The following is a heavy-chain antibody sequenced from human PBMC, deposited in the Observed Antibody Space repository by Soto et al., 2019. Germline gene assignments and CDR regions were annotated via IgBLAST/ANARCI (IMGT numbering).Heavy chain of an antibody. V-gene: IGHV1-18*01. CDR3: ARVLVWYYDILTGSYGMDV. CDR2: ISAYNGNT. CDR1: GYTFTSYG. Sequence: QVQLVQSGAEVKKPGASVKVSCKASGYTFTSYGISWVRQAPGQGLEWMGWISAYNGNTNYAQKLQGRVTMTTDTPTSTAYMELRSLRSDDTAVYYCARVLVWYYDILTGSYGMDVWGQGTTVTVSS. J-gene: IGHJ6*02. D-gene: IGHD3-9*01.